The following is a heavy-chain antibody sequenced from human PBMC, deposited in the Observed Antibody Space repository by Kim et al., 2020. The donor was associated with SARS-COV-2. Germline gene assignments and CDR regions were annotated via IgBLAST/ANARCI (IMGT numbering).Heavy chain of an antibody. Sequence: GYAKKCQGRVTMTRNTSISTAYMELSSLRSEDTAVYYCARGGVTIDAFDIWGQGTMVTVSS. J-gene: IGHJ3*02. D-gene: IGHD4-17*01. CDR3: ARGGVTIDAFDI. V-gene: IGHV1-8*01.